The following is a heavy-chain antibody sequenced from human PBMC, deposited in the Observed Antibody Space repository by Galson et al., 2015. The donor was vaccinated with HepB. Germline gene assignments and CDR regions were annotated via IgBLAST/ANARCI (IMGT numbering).Heavy chain of an antibody. Sequence: SLRLSCAASGFTFSYHAMHWVRQAPGKGLEWVAIISYDGSNKFYADSAKGRFTISRDNSKNTLYLQMNSLRAEDTALYYCARDRAIPPYHYYGMDLWGQGTTVTVSS. CDR3: ARDRAIPPYHYYGMDL. J-gene: IGHJ6*02. V-gene: IGHV3-30-3*01. CDR2: ISYDGSNK. D-gene: IGHD2-21*01. CDR1: GFTFSYHA.